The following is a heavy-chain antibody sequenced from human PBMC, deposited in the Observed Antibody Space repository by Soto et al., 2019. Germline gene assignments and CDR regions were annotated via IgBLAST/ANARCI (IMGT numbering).Heavy chain of an antibody. V-gene: IGHV3-30-3*01. CDR2: ISYDGSNK. Sequence: QVQLVESGGGVVQPGRSLRLSCAASGFTFSSYAMHWVRQAPGKGLEWVAVISYDGSNKYYADSVKGRFTISRDNSKNTLYLQMNSLRDEDTAVYYCARRYDYGDYWGQGTLVTVSS. D-gene: IGHD1-20*01. CDR3: ARRYDYGDY. CDR1: GFTFSSYA. J-gene: IGHJ4*02.